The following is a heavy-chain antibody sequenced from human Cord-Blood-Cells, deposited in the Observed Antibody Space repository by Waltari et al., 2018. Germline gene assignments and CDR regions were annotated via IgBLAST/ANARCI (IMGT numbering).Heavy chain of an antibody. V-gene: IGHV4-34*01. Sequence: QVQLQQWGAGLLKPSEHLFLTCAVYGGSFSGNSWSWIRPPPGKGLEWIGEINHSGSTNYNPSLKSRVTISVDTSKNQFSLKLSSVTAADTAVYYCARGPTTFDPWGQGTLVTVSS. D-gene: IGHD4-17*01. J-gene: IGHJ5*02. CDR3: ARGPTTFDP. CDR1: GGSFSGNS. CDR2: INHSGST.